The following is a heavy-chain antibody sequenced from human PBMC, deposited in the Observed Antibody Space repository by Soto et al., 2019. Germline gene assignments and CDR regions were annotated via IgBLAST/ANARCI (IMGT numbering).Heavy chain of an antibody. V-gene: IGHV3-48*01. D-gene: IGHD3-16*01. CDR1: GFTFSSTS. CDR2: ISTSSGTI. CDR3: ATYTGITSSAGGY. Sequence: EGQLVESGGGLVQPGGSLRLSCAASGFTFSSTSMYWVRQAPGKGLEWVSYISTSSGTIYYADSVKGRFTISRDNAKNSLYLQMNSLRGEDTAVYYCATYTGITSSAGGYWGQGTLVTVSS. J-gene: IGHJ4*02.